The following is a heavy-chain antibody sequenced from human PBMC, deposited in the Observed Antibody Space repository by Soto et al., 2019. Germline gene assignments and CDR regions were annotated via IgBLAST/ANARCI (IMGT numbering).Heavy chain of an antibody. CDR2: MQPSTGRT. CDR3: ARGVSAGVDY. CDR1: GYSFTSLD. V-gene: IGHV1-8*01. D-gene: IGHD1-26*01. J-gene: IGHJ4*02. Sequence: GASVKVSCKASGYSFTSLDINWVRQTAGRGLEWMGWMQPSTGRTGYAQKFQGRVTMTRDTSINTAYMELTTLTSDDTAFYYCARGVSAGVDYWGQGTLVTVPS.